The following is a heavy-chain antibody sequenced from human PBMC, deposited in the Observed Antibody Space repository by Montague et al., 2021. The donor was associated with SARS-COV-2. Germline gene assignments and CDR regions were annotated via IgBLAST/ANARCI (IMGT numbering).Heavy chain of an antibody. CDR3: ANVLDSYGFYFDY. Sequence: SLRISCAASGFTFSSYAMHWVRQAPGKGLEWVAVISYDGSNKYYADSVKGRFTISRDNSKNTLYLQMNSLRAEDTAVYYCANVLDSYGFYFDYWGQGALVTVSS. CDR1: GFTFSSYA. D-gene: IGHD5-18*01. J-gene: IGHJ4*02. CDR2: ISYDGSNK. V-gene: IGHV3-30*18.